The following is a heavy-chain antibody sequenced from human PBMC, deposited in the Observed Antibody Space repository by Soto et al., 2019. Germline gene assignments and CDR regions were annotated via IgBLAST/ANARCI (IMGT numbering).Heavy chain of an antibody. CDR2: INHSGST. Sequence: SETLCLTCAVYGGSFGCYYWTWIRQPPGTGLEWIGEINHSGSTNYNPSLKSRVTISVDTSKNQFSLKLTSETAADTAVYYCARDKITGLFDYWGQGTLVTVSS. D-gene: IGHD2-8*02. V-gene: IGHV4-34*01. CDR1: GGSFGCYY. J-gene: IGHJ4*02. CDR3: ARDKITGLFDY.